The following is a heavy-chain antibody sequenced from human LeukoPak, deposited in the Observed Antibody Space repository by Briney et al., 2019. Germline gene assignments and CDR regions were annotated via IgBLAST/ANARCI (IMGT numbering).Heavy chain of an antibody. Sequence: SETLSLTCTFSGGSINSGAYYWSWLRQHPGKGLEWIGYIYYSGRTYYNPSLKSRVTISVETSKNQISLKLSSVTAADTAVYYCARGRVDTVMVDAFDIWGQGTMVTVSS. CDR3: ARGRVDTVMVDAFDI. J-gene: IGHJ3*02. V-gene: IGHV4-31*03. D-gene: IGHD5-18*01. CDR2: IYYSGRT. CDR1: GGSINSGAYY.